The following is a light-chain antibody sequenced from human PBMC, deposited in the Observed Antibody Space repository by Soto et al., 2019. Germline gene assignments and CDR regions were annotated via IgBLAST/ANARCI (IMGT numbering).Light chain of an antibody. CDR1: SSDIGNYNL. V-gene: IGLV2-23*01. CDR3: CSYAGSSTWV. J-gene: IGLJ3*02. CDR2: EGT. Sequence: QSALTQPASVSGSPGQSITISCTGTSSDIGNYNLVSWYQQHPGKAPNLIIYEGTKRPSGVSNRFSGSKSGNTASLTISGLQAEDEADYYCCSYAGSSTWVFGGGTQLTVL.